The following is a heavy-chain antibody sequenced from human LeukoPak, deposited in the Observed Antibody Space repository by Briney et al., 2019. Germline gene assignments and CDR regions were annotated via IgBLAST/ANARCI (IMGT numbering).Heavy chain of an antibody. D-gene: IGHD3-22*01. V-gene: IGHV3-30*02. CDR1: GFTFSSYG. J-gene: IGHJ4*02. Sequence: SGGSLRLSCAASGFTFSSYGMHWVRQAPGKGLEWVAFIRYDGSNKYYADSVKGRFTISRDNSKNTLYLQMNSLRAEDTAVYYCAKGAYDSSTMDYWGQGTLVTVSS. CDR2: IRYDGSNK. CDR3: AKGAYDSSTMDY.